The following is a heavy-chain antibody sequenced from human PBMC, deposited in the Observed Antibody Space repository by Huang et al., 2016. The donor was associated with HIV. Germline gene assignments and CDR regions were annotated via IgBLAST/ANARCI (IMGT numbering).Heavy chain of an antibody. D-gene: IGHD3-9*01. CDR3: AKTSVVLRSFVDDSYFMDV. V-gene: IGHV3-23*01. CDR1: GFPFSSYA. J-gene: IGHJ6*03. Sequence: EVQLLESGGGLVQPGGSLRLSCGVSGFPFSSYAMSCVRQAPGKGLECVSFISCSGGTTYYTDYVKGRFNISRDNSKNTLYLQMNSLRAEDTAVYYCAKTSVVLRSFVDDSYFMDVWGKGTTVTVSS. CDR2: ISCSGGTT.